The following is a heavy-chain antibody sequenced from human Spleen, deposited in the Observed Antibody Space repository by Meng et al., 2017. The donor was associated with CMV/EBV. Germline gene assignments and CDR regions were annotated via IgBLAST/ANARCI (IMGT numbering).Heavy chain of an antibody. D-gene: IGHD3-16*01. CDR2: INPNTGRT. CDR1: GYTFTDYY. V-gene: IGHV1-2*02. J-gene: IGHJ3*02. Sequence: ASVKVSCKASGYTFTDYYIQWVRQAPGQGLQWMGWINPNTGRTNYAQNFQDRVTVTRDTSINTAYLELSSLRSNDTAVYYCARDRGPGGASGAFDIWGQGTMVTVSS. CDR3: ARDRGPGGASGAFDI.